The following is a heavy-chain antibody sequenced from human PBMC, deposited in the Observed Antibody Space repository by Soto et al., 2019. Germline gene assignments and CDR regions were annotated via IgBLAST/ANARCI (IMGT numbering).Heavy chain of an antibody. Sequence: QLQLVQSGAKGKKPGASVKFSGKAPRNILTASFMHWVGQPPEQGLEWMGWINPNNGATHYGLSFQGRVTMTRDTSISTAYMELSSLRSDDTAVYYCASHDPGARFDPWGQGTLVIVSS. V-gene: IGHV1-2*02. CDR3: ASHDPGARFDP. CDR2: INPNNGAT. J-gene: IGHJ5*02. CDR1: RNILTASF. D-gene: IGHD1-1*01.